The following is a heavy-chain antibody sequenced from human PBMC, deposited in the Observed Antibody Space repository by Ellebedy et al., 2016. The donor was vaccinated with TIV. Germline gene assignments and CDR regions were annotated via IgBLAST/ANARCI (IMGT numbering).Heavy chain of an antibody. V-gene: IGHV4-59*01. CDR1: GGSISSYY. CDR3: ARGLPYYDYVWGSWGAFDI. CDR2: IYYSGST. D-gene: IGHD3-16*01. J-gene: IGHJ3*02. Sequence: MPSETLSLTCTVSGGSISSYYWSWIRQPLGKGLEWIGYIYYSGSTNHNPSLNSRVTISVDTSKNQFSLKLSSVTAADTAVYYCARGLPYYDYVWGSWGAFDIWGQGTMVTVSS.